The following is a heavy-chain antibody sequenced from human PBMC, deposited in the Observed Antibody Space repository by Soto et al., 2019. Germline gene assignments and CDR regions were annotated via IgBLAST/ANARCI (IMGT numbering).Heavy chain of an antibody. Sequence: SETLSLTCAVYGGSFSGYYWSWIRQPPGKGLEWIGEINHCGSTNYNPSLKSRVTISVNTSKNQFPLKLSSVTAADTAVYYCARVEAMVRGGMRYYYYYGMDVGGQGTTVTV. J-gene: IGHJ6*02. CDR3: ARVEAMVRGGMRYYYYYGMDV. CDR2: INHCGST. CDR1: GGSFSGYY. V-gene: IGHV4-34*01. D-gene: IGHD3-10*01.